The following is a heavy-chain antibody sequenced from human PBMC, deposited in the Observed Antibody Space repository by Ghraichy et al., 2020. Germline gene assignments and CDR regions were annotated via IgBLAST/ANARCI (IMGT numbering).Heavy chain of an antibody. V-gene: IGHV3-7*01. CDR3: GRIYRGSSVSD. CDR2: IKQDGSEK. J-gene: IGHJ4*02. CDR1: GFTFSSDW. D-gene: IGHD6-6*01. Sequence: GGSLRLSCAASGFTFSSDWMRWARQAPGKGLEWVATIKQDGSEKYYVDSVKGRFTISRDNAKNSLYLQMNSLTAEDTAVYYCGRIYRGSSVSDWGQGTLVTVSS.